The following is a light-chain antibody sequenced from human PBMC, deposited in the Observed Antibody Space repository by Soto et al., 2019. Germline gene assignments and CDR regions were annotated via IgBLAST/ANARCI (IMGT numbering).Light chain of an antibody. CDR3: AAWDDSLSGVL. CDR1: RSNIGSNY. Sequence: QSVLTQPPSASGTPGQRVTISCSGSRSNIGSNYVYWYQHVPGTAPKLLIYRNDQRPSGVPDRFSGSKSVTSASLAISGLRSEDEADDYCAAWDDSLSGVLVGGGTKLTVL. CDR2: RND. V-gene: IGLV1-47*01. J-gene: IGLJ2*01.